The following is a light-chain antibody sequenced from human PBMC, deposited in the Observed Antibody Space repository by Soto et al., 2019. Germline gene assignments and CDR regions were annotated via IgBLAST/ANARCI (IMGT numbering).Light chain of an antibody. CDR3: QSYDRSLSGKV. J-gene: IGLJ1*01. CDR1: SSNIGAGYD. Sequence: QSVLTQPPSVSGAPGQRVTISCTGSSSNIGAGYDVHWYQHLPGTAPQLLIYGNINRPSGVPDRFSGSRSGTSASLAISGLQAEDEAAYYCQSYDRSLSGKVFGTGTKLTVL. CDR2: GNI. V-gene: IGLV1-40*01.